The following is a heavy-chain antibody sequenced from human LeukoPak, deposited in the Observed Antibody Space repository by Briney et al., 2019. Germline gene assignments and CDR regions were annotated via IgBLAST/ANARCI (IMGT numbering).Heavy chain of an antibody. D-gene: IGHD4-17*01. CDR2: INPSGGST. CDR3: ARDXSPMPYXDXXXXXDX. Sequence: ASVKVSCKASGYTFTSYYMHWVRQAPGQGLEWMGLINPSGGSTSYAQKFQGRVTMTRDRSTSTVYMEMSSLRSEDTAVYYCARDXSPMPYXDXXXXXDXXGQGTL. J-gene: IGHJ4*02. CDR1: GYTFTSYY. V-gene: IGHV1-46*01.